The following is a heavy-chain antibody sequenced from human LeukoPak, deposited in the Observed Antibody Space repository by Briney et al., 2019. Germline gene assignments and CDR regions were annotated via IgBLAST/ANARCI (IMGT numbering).Heavy chain of an antibody. CDR1: GGSFSGYY. D-gene: IGHD3-9*01. V-gene: IGHV4-34*01. Sequence: SETLSLTCAVYGGSFSGYYWSWVRQPPGKGLEWIGEINHSGSTNYNPSLKSRVTISVDTSKNQFSLKLSSVTAADTAVYYCARGPPVNFDWPLYYYYGMDVWGQGTTVTVSS. CDR3: ARGPPVNFDWPLYYYYGMDV. J-gene: IGHJ6*02. CDR2: INHSGST.